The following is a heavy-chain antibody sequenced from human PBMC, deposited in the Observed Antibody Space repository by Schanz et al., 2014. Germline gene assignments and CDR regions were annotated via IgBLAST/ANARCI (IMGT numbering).Heavy chain of an antibody. CDR3: ARGGYSSGWYDRDIAHFDY. CDR1: GGTFSSFG. CDR2: ISAYNGNT. J-gene: IGHJ4*02. Sequence: QVQLVQSGAEVKKPGSSVKVSCKASGGTFSSFGINWVRQAPGQGLEWMGWISAYNGNTNYAQKLQGRVTMTTDTSTSTAYMEPRSLRSDDTAVYYCARGGYSSGWYDRDIAHFDYWGQGTLVTVSS. D-gene: IGHD6-19*01. V-gene: IGHV1-18*01.